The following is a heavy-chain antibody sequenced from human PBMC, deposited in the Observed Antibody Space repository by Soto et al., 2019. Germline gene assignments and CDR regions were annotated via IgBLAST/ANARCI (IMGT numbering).Heavy chain of an antibody. CDR2: IYYSGST. CDR3: ARGIAVAGGGVFWFDP. CDR1: GGSISSYY. V-gene: IGHV4-59*01. D-gene: IGHD6-19*01. Sequence: PSETLSLTCTVSGGSISSYYWSWIRQPPGKGLEWIGYIYYSGSTNYNPSLKSRVTISVDTSKNQFSLKLSSVTAADTAVYYCARGIAVAGGGVFWFDPWCQGTLVTVSS. J-gene: IGHJ5*02.